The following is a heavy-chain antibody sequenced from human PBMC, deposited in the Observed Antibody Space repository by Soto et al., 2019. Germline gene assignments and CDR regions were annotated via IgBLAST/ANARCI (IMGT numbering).Heavy chain of an antibody. J-gene: IGHJ5*02. CDR1: GGTFSSYA. CDR3: ARTYGDYENWFDP. V-gene: IGHV1-69*13. D-gene: IGHD4-17*01. CDR2: IIPIFGTA. Sequence: SVKVSCKASGGTFSSYAISWVRQAPGQGLEWMGGIIPIFGTANYAQKFQGRVTITADESTSTAYMELSSLRSEDTAVYYCARTYGDYENWFDPWGQGTLVTVSS.